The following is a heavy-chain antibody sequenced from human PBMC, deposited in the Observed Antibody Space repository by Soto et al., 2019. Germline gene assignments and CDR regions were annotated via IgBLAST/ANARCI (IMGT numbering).Heavy chain of an antibody. J-gene: IGHJ6*02. Sequence: ASVKVSCKTSGDNFKKDVFTWVRQAPGQGLEWMGGTIPALGKTHYIEKFQGRVTITVDDATRTVYMEVRDLTSEDTAIYYCARGPFRPSAMDVWGQGTTVTVSS. CDR2: TIPALGKT. CDR1: GDNFKKDV. D-gene: IGHD3-10*01. V-gene: IGHV1-69*10. CDR3: ARGPFRPSAMDV.